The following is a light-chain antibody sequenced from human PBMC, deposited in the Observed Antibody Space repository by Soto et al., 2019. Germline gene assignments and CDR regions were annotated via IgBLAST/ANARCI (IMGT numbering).Light chain of an antibody. CDR3: QQYGSSPT. J-gene: IGKJ1*01. CDR2: GAS. V-gene: IGKV3-20*01. CDR1: QSVSNTF. Sequence: ENVLTHSTGTLSLSAGERATLSVRAGQSVSNTFLAWYQQKPGQAPRLLIYGASSRATGIPDRFSGIGSGTDFTLTISRLQPEDFAVYYCQQYGSSPTFGQGTKVDIK.